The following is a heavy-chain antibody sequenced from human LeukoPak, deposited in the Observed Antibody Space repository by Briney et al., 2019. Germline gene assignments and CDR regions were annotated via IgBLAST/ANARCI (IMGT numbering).Heavy chain of an antibody. CDR3: ARGGDYDFWSGYYTAPIYYMDV. Sequence: PGGSLRLSCAASGFTFSSYAMHWVRQAPGKGLEGVAVISYDGSNKYYADSVKGRFTISRVNSKNTLYLQMNSLRAEDAAVYYCARGGDYDFWSGYYTAPIYYMDVWGKGTTVTVSS. V-gene: IGHV3-30*01. CDR2: ISYDGSNK. CDR1: GFTFSSYA. D-gene: IGHD3-3*01. J-gene: IGHJ6*03.